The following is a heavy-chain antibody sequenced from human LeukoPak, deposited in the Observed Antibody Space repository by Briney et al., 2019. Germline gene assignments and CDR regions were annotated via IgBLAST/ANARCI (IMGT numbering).Heavy chain of an antibody. D-gene: IGHD6-6*01. CDR3: ARVRAARPRYYFDY. Sequence: GGSLRLSCAASGFTFVGSAIHWVRQAPGKGLEWVSSISSSSSYIYYADSVKGRFTISRDNAKNSLYLQMNSLRAEDTAVYYCARVRAARPRYYFDYWGQGTLVTVSS. J-gene: IGHJ4*02. V-gene: IGHV3-21*01. CDR1: GFTFVGSA. CDR2: ISSSSSYI.